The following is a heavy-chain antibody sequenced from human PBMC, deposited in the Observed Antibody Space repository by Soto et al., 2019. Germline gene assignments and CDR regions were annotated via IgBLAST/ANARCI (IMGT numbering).Heavy chain of an antibody. J-gene: IGHJ3*02. CDR3: AREGGSYDSGGYLIRGAFDI. CDR1: GDSISRVDYY. D-gene: IGHD3-22*01. CDR2: IYFRGNT. Sequence: SETLSLTCSVSGDSISRVDYYWTWIRQHPGKGLEWIGNIYFRGNTYYNPSLKSRLTISVDTSKNQFSLKLGSVTAADTAAYYCAREGGSYDSGGYLIRGAFDIWGQGTTVTVSS. V-gene: IGHV4-31*03.